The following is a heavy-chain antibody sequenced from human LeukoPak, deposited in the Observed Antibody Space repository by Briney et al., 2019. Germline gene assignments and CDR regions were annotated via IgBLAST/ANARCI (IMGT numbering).Heavy chain of an antibody. Sequence: GGSLRLSCAASGFTFSDYWMTWVRQSPGKGLEWVANINEDGSEKYYVDSVRGRFTISRDNAKNSVFLQMNSLRAEDTAVYYCARERLVAFWGQGTLVTVSS. CDR3: ARERLVAF. CDR2: INEDGSEK. J-gene: IGHJ4*02. CDR1: GFTFSDYW. D-gene: IGHD5-12*01. V-gene: IGHV3-7*01.